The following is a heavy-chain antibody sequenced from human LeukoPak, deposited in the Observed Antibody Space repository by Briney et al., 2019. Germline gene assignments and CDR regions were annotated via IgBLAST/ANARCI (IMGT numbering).Heavy chain of an antibody. CDR1: GFTFSSYG. D-gene: IGHD1-26*01. CDR2: ISGSGGST. CDR3: AKGSGSYPGAFDI. V-gene: IGHV3-23*01. J-gene: IGHJ3*02. Sequence: PGGSLRLSCAASGFTFSSYGMSWVRQAPGKGLEWVSAISGSGGSTYYADSVKGRFTISRDNSKNTLYLQMNSLRAEDTAVYYCAKGSGSYPGAFDIWGQGTMVTVSS.